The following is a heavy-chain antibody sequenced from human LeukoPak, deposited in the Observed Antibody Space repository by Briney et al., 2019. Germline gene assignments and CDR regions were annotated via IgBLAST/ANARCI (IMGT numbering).Heavy chain of an antibody. D-gene: IGHD5-12*01. J-gene: IGHJ6*02. CDR2: IYHSGST. CDR1: GGSISSGGYY. V-gene: IGHV4-30-2*02. CDR3: ARQDSGYDLDYYYGMDV. Sequence: PSETLSLTCTVSGGSISSGGYYWSWIRQPPGKGLEWIGYIYHSGSTYYNPSLESRVTISVDTSKNQFSLKLSSVTAADTAVYYCARQDSGYDLDYYYGMDVWGQGTTVTVSS.